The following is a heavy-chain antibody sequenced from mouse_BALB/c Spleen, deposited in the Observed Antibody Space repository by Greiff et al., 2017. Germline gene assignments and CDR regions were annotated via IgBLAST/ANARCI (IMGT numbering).Heavy chain of an antibody. J-gene: IGHJ3*01. CDR2: ISDGGSYT. D-gene: IGHD1-2*01. CDR3: ARDIYYGSWFAY. Sequence: DVMLVESGGGLVKPGGSLKLSCAASGFTFSDYYMYWVRQTPEKRLEWVATISDGGSYTYYPDSVKGRFTISRDNAKNNLYLQMSSLKSEDTAMYYCARDIYYGSWFAYWGQGTLVTVSA. CDR1: GFTFSDYY. V-gene: IGHV5-4*02.